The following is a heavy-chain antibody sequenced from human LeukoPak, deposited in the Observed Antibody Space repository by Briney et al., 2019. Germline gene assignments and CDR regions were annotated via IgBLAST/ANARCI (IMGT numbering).Heavy chain of an antibody. CDR1: GFTVSSNY. CDR3: ASLYDYGGDSDFDY. Sequence: PGGSLRLSCAASGFTVSSNYMSWVRQAPGKGLEWVANIKKDGSEKYYVDSVKGRFTISRDNARNSLYLQMNSLRAEDTAVYYCASLYDYGGDSDFDYWGQGTLVAVSS. CDR2: IKKDGSEK. V-gene: IGHV3-7*01. D-gene: IGHD4-23*01. J-gene: IGHJ4*02.